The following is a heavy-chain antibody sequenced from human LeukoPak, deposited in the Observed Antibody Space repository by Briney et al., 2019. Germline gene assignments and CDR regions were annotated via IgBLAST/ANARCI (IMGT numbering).Heavy chain of an antibody. D-gene: IGHD6-13*01. CDR2: MNPNSGNT. Sequence: ASVKVSCKASGYTFTSYDINWVRQATGQGLEWMGWMNPNSGNTGYAQKFQGRVTMTRNTSISTAYMELSSLRSEDTAVYYCARGQLARQPLLLSYYYYYMDVWGKGTTVTVSS. CDR1: GYTFTSYD. J-gene: IGHJ6*03. V-gene: IGHV1-8*01. CDR3: ARGQLARQPLLLSYYYYYMDV.